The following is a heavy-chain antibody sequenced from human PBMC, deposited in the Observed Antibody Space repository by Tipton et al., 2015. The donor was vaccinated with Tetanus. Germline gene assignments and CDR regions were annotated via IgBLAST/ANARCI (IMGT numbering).Heavy chain of an antibody. CDR1: GDSMSGEFDY. Sequence: TLSLTCTISGDSMSGEFDYWSWIRHLPGKGLEWIGYIHYRGTTLFNPSLKRRLTMSADTSQNQFSLKLRSAAAADTAIYFCARSAPFRLGSESLSPWFCPWGQGTRVPVSS. V-gene: IGHV4-31*03. D-gene: IGHD3-10*01. CDR3: ARSAPFRLGSESLSPWFCP. J-gene: IGHJ5*02. CDR2: IHYRGTT.